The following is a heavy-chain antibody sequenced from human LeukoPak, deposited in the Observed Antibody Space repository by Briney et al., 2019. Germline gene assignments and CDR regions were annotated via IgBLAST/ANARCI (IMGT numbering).Heavy chain of an antibody. V-gene: IGHV4-39*01. J-gene: IGHJ2*01. CDR1: GGSIRSSNYY. Sequence: SETLSLTCTVSGGSIRSSNYYWGWIRQPPGKGLEWIGSIYYTGSTYYSPSLKSRVTVSVDTSKNQFPLKLSSVTAADAAVYYCATEYGIGYNHHYWYFDLWGRGTLVTVSS. CDR2: IYYTGST. CDR3: ATEYGIGYNHHYWYFDL. D-gene: IGHD5-24*01.